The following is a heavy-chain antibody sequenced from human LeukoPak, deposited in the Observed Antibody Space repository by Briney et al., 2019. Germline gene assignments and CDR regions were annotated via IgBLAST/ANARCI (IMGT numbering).Heavy chain of an antibody. Sequence: GGSLRLSCAASGFTFSNFYMNWVRQAPGKGLEWVSSISSGSTSIYYADSVKGRFTISRDNAKNSLYLQMNSLRAEDTAVYYCVLTMTSFDYWGQGTPVTVSS. J-gene: IGHJ4*02. V-gene: IGHV3-48*01. D-gene: IGHD3-3*01. CDR3: VLTMTSFDY. CDR1: GFTFSNFY. CDR2: ISSGSTSI.